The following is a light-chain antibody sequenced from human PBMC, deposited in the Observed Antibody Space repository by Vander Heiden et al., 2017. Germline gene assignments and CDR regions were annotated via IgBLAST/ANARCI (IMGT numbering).Light chain of an antibody. CDR2: WAS. CDR3: QRYYSTSWT. CDR1: QSVLYSSNNKNY. J-gene: IGKJ1*01. Sequence: IVLTQSPASLAVSLGDRATINCKSSQSVLYSSNNKNYLAWYQQKPGQPPKLLIYWASTRESGVPDRFSGSGSGTDFTLTISSLQAEDVAVYYCQRYYSTSWTFGQGTKVEIK. V-gene: IGKV4-1*01.